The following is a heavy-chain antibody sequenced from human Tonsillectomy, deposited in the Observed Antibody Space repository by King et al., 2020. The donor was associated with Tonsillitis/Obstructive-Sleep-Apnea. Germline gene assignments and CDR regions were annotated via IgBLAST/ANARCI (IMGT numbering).Heavy chain of an antibody. J-gene: IGHJ4*02. Sequence: VQLVESGGGLVQSGGSLRLSCSASGFTFSSYAMSWVRQAPGKGLEWVSIISGSGGGTYYADSLKGRVTISRDNSKNTLYLQMNSLRAEDTAVYYCAKDRGYSSGWNYFDYWGQGTLVTVSS. CDR2: ISGSGGGT. CDR1: GFTFSSYA. V-gene: IGHV3-23*04. D-gene: IGHD6-19*01. CDR3: AKDRGYSSGWNYFDY.